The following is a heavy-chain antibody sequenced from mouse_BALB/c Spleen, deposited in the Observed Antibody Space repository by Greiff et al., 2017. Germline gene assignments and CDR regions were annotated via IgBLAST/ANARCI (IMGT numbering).Heavy chain of an antibody. CDR3: ARGDYSCAFFAD. V-gene: IGHV1-18*01. Sequence: VHVKQSGPELVKPGASVKISCKTSGYTFTEYTMHWVKQSHGKSLEWIGGINPNNGGTIYNQKFKGKATLTVDKSSSQAYMELSSLTSEDSAVYYCARGDYSCAFFADWGQGTLVTVSA. J-gene: IGHJ3*01. CDR2: INPNNGGT. CDR1: GYTFTEYT. D-gene: IGHD2-13*01.